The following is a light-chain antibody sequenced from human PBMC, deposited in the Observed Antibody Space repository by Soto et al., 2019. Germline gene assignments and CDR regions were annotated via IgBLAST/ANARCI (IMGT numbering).Light chain of an antibody. V-gene: IGLV2-8*01. CDR1: SSDVGGYNY. J-gene: IGLJ1*01. Sequence: QSALTQPPSASGSPGQSVTISCTGTSSDVGGYNYVSWYQQHPGKAPKLMIYEVSKRPSGVPDRFSGSKSGNTASLTVSGLKAEYEADYYCSSYAGSNNYVFGTGTKVTVL. CDR2: EVS. CDR3: SSYAGSNNYV.